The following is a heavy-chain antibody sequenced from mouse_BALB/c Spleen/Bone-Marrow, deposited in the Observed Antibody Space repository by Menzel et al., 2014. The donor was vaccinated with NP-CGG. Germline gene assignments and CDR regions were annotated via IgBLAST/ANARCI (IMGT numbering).Heavy chain of an antibody. CDR3: ARLSYYGRFAY. J-gene: IGHJ3*01. CDR2: INPDSSTI. V-gene: IGHV4-1*02. CDR1: GFDFSRYW. Sequence: DVQLQESGGGLVQPGGSLKLSCAASGFDFSRYWMSWVRQAPGKGLEWIGEINPDSSTINYTPSLKDKSIISRDNAKNTLYLQMSKVRSEDTALYYCARLSYYGRFAYWGQGTLVTVSA. D-gene: IGHD1-1*01.